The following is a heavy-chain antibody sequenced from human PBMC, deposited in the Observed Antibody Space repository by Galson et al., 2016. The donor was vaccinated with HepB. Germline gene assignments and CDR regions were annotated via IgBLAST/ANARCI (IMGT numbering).Heavy chain of an antibody. CDR2: DSVHGGRK. D-gene: IGHD6-13*01. V-gene: IGHV3-30*03. Sequence: SLRLSCAASGFTFNKYGMHRVRQAPGKGLEWVAADSVHGGRKFYADAVKGRFTISRDSANNMLFLQMNSLKTEDTAIYYCARGGAGPNAFDIWGQGTMVTVSS. CDR3: ARGGAGPNAFDI. J-gene: IGHJ3*02. CDR1: GFTFNKYG.